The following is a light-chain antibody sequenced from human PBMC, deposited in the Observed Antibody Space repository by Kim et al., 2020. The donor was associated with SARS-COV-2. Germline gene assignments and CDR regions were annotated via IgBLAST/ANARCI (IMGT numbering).Light chain of an antibody. J-gene: IGKJ2*01. Sequence: SASVGDRVTITCRASQSISSWLAWYQQKPGKAAKLLIYDASSLESGVPSRFSGSGSGTEFTLTISSLQPDDFATYYCQQYNSPMYTFGQGTKLEI. V-gene: IGKV1-5*01. CDR2: DAS. CDR1: QSISSW. CDR3: QQYNSPMYT.